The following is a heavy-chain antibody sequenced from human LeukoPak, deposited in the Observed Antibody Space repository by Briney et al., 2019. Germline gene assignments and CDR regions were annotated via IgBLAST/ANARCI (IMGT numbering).Heavy chain of an antibody. CDR3: ARANWYCSSTSCYASYYYYGMDV. V-gene: IGHV3-7*01. D-gene: IGHD2-2*01. Sequence: GGSLRLSCAASGFTFSSYSMNWVRQAPGKGLEWVANIKQDGSEKYYVDSVKGRFTISRDNANNSLYLQMNSLRAEDTAVYYCARANWYCSSTSCYASYYYYGMDVWGQGTTVTVSS. CDR2: IKQDGSEK. CDR1: GFTFSSYS. J-gene: IGHJ6*02.